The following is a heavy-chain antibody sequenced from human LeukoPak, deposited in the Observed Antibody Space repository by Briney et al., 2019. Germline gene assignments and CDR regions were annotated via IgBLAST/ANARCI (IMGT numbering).Heavy chain of an antibody. CDR1: RFTFSSYG. CDR3: ARDWVVAGGDYMDV. J-gene: IGHJ6*03. D-gene: IGHD2-15*01. V-gene: IGHV3-48*03. CDR2: ISNSGSTI. Sequence: PGGSLRLSCAASRFTFSSYGMSWVRQAPGKGLEWVSFISNSGSTIYYADSVKGRFTISRDNAKNSLYLQMNSLRAEDTAVYYCARDWVVAGGDYMDVWGKGTTVTISS.